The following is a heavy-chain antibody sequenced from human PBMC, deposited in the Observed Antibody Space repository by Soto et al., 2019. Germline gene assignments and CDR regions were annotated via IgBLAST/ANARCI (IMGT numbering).Heavy chain of an antibody. V-gene: IGHV3-23*01. CDR1: GFTFSSYA. D-gene: IGHD2-15*01. CDR2: IDGSGRNT. CDR3: AKDGGSVCSGGTCYFQAPDY. J-gene: IGHJ4*02. Sequence: HPGGSLRLSCAASGFTFSSYAMSWVRQAPGKGLEWVSGIDGSGRNTYYADSVKGRFTISRDNSKNTLSVQMNGRRVEDTALYYCAKDGGSVCSGGTCYFQAPDYWGQGTLVTVSS.